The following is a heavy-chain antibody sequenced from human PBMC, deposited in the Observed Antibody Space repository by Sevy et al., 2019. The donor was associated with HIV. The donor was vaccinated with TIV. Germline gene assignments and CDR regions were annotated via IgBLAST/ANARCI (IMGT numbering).Heavy chain of an antibody. CDR2: IVVGSAKT. CDR3: ATTKDYYDSSGSPFDD. D-gene: IGHD3-22*01. V-gene: IGHV1-58*01. CDR1: GFTFSSSA. J-gene: IGHJ4*02. Sequence: ASVKVSCKASGFTFSSSAVQWVRQARGQRLEWIGWIVVGSAKTNYAQKFQERVTITRDMSTSTAYMELSSLRSEDTAVYYCATTKDYYDSSGSPFDDWGQGTLVTVSS.